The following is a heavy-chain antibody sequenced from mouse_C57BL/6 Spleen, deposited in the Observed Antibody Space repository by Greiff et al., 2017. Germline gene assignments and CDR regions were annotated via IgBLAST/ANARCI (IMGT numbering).Heavy chain of an antibody. CDR1: GFTFSDYG. V-gene: IGHV5-17*01. D-gene: IGHD1-3*01. CDR3: ARPYKGDAMDY. J-gene: IGHJ4*01. Sequence: EVQLVESGGGLVKPGGSLKLSCAASGFTFSDYGMHWVRQAPEKGLEWVAYISSGSSTIYYADTVNGRFTISRDNAKNTLFLQMTSLRSEDTAMYYCARPYKGDAMDYWGQGTSVTVSS. CDR2: ISSGSSTI.